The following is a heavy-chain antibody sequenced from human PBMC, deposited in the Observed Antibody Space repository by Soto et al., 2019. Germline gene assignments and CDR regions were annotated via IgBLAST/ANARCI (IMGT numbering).Heavy chain of an antibody. CDR3: DSCQGASSSLDIYYYYDYGMDV. J-gene: IGHJ6*02. CDR2: IIPIFGTA. CDR1: GGTFSSYA. D-gene: IGHD6-19*01. V-gene: IGHV1-69*01. Sequence: QVQLVQSGAEVKKPGSSVKVSCKAPGGTFSSYAISWVRQAPGQGLEWRGGIIPIFGTAKHALKFQGRVRMFAYECTSTGYMVLSSMRSEDTAVEYCDSCQGASSSLDIYYYYDYGMDVWGQGTTVTVSS.